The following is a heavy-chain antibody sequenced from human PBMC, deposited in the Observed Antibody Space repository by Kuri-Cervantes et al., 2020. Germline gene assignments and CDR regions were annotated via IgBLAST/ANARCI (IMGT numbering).Heavy chain of an antibody. V-gene: IGHV3-21*01. CDR2: ISSSSRYI. Sequence: LSLTWSAPGFTFSSYSMNWVRQAPGKGLEWVSSISSSSRYIYYADSVKGRFTISRDNAKNSLYLQMNSLMAEDTAVYYCARRKGISNYYYYGMDVWGQGTTVTVSS. CDR3: ARRKGISNYYYYGMDV. D-gene: IGHD3-3*01. J-gene: IGHJ6*02. CDR1: GFTFSSYS.